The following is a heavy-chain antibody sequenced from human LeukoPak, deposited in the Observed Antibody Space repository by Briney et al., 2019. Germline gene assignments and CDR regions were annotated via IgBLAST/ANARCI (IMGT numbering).Heavy chain of an antibody. D-gene: IGHD3-3*01. J-gene: IGHJ6*02. CDR1: GGSFSVYY. CDR3: ARAVYDFWSGYSHPQDV. CDR2: INHSGSA. V-gene: IGHV4-34*01. Sequence: SETLSLTCAVYGGSFSVYYWSWIRQPPGKGLEWIGEINHSGSANYNPSLKSRVIISVDTSKNQFSLKLSSVTAADTAVYYCARAVYDFWSGYSHPQDVWGQGTTVTVSS.